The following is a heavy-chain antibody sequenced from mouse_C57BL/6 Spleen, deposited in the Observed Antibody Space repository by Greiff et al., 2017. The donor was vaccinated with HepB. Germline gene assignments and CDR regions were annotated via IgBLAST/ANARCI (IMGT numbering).Heavy chain of an antibody. CDR1: GFTFSNYW. D-gene: IGHD2-3*01. CDR2: IRLKSDNYAT. V-gene: IGHV6-3*01. J-gene: IGHJ3*01. CDR3: TGDGYYVAY. Sequence: VKLVESGGGLVQPGGSMKLSCVASGFTFSNYWMNWVRQSPEKGLEWVAQIRLKSDNYATHYAESVKGRFTISRDDSKSSVYLQMNNLRAEDTGIYYCTGDGYYVAYWGQGTLVTVSA.